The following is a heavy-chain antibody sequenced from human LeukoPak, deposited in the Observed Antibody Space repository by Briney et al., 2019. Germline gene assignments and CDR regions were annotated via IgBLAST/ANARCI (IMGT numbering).Heavy chain of an antibody. J-gene: IGHJ4*02. V-gene: IGHV3-7*01. CDR1: GFTFSNYW. Sequence: AGGSLRLSCAASGFTFSNYWMSWVRKAPGKGLERVANIKQDGSEKYYVDSVKGRFTISRDNAKNSLYLQMNSLKAEDTAIYYCAREGGSYSNYFDYWGQETLVTVSS. CDR3: AREGGSYSNYFDY. CDR2: IKQDGSEK. D-gene: IGHD1-26*01.